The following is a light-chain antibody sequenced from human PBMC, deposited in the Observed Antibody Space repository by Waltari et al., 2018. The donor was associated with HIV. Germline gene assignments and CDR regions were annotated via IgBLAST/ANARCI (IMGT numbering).Light chain of an antibody. CDR3: EQSYNSPRT. Sequence: DIQITESPSSMSASVGHRVTITCRSSQSIRSNLNWYQQKPGKAPKLLIYAASSLQSGVPARFSGSGSGTDFTLTISSLQPEDFVTYHCEQSYNSPRTFGQGTKVEIK. J-gene: IGKJ1*01. CDR2: AAS. CDR1: QSIRSN. V-gene: IGKV1-39*01.